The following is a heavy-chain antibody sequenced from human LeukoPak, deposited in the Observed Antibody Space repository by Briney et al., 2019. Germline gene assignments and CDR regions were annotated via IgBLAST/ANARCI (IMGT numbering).Heavy chain of an antibody. CDR3: AKCLSALDY. Sequence: PGGSLRLSCAASGFTFTSYAMSWVRQAPGKGLEWVSAIGVSGGNTYYADPVKGRFTISRDNLKNTLYLQMNSLRAEDTAVYYCAKCLSALDYWGQGALVTVSS. D-gene: IGHD2-15*01. CDR2: IGVSGGNT. V-gene: IGHV3-23*01. CDR1: GFTFTSYA. J-gene: IGHJ4*02.